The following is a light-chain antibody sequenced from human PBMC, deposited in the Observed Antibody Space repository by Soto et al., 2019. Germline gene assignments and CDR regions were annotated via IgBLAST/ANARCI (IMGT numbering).Light chain of an antibody. CDR1: QSVLYSSNNKNY. CDR3: QQYQSTPPT. V-gene: IGKV4-1*01. J-gene: IGKJ2*01. Sequence: DIVMTQSPDSLAVSLGERATTNCKSSQSVLYSSNNKNYLAWYQQRPGQPPKLLIYWASTRESGVPDRFSGSGSGTDFILTIASLQAEDGAVYYCQQYQSTPPTFGQGTKLEIK. CDR2: WAS.